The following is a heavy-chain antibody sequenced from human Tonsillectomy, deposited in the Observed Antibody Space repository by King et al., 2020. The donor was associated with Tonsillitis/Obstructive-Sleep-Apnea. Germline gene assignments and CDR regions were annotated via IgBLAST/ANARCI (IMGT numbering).Heavy chain of an antibody. CDR3: AHSRSLAGTNYFDY. CDR1: GFSFNTRGVG. Sequence: ITLKESGPTAVKPTQTLTLTCTFSGFSFNTRGVGVAWIRQPPGKALEWLALIYWDDDKRYSPSLKPRLTITRDTSKNQVVLTMTNMDPVDTATYYCAHSRSLAGTNYFDYWGQGTLVTVAS. V-gene: IGHV2-5*02. D-gene: IGHD1-1*01. CDR2: IYWDDDK. J-gene: IGHJ4*02.